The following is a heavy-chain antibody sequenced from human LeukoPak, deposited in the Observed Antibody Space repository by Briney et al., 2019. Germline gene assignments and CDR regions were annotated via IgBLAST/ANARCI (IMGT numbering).Heavy chain of an antibody. D-gene: IGHD6-13*01. V-gene: IGHV4-59*01. CDR2: IYYSGST. CDR3: ARDRIAAAGIPSDAFDI. CDR1: GGSISSYY. J-gene: IGHJ3*02. Sequence: PSETLSLTCTDSGGSISSYYWSWIRQPPGKGLEWIGYIYYSGSTNYNPSLKSRVTISVDTSKNQFSLKLSSVTAADTAVYYCARDRIAAAGIPSDAFDIWGQGTMVTVSS.